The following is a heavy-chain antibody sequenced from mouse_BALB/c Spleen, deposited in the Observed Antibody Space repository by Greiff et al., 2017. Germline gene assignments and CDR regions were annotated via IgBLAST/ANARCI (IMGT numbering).Heavy chain of an antibody. CDR1: GYAFSSSW. V-gene: IGHV1-82*01. CDR3: ASSSYAMDY. Sequence: QVQLKESGPELVKPGASVKISCKASGYAFSSSWMNWVKQRPGQGLEWIGRIYPGDGDTNYNGKFKGKATLTADKSSSTAYMQLSSLTSVDSAVYFCASSSYAMDYWGQGTSVTVSS. J-gene: IGHJ4*01. CDR2: IYPGDGDT. D-gene: IGHD1-1*01.